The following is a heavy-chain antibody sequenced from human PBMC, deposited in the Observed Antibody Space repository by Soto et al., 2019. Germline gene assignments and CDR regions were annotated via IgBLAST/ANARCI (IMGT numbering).Heavy chain of an antibody. V-gene: IGHV3-30*18. Sequence: QVQLVESGGGVVQPGRSLRLSCAASGFTFSSYGMHWVRQAPGKGLEWVAVISYDGSNKYYADSVKGRFTISRDNSKNTLYLHMTSLRAEDTAVYYCAKGQIVVVTGTFDYWGQGTLVTVSS. J-gene: IGHJ4*02. D-gene: IGHD2-21*02. CDR2: ISYDGSNK. CDR1: GFTFSSYG. CDR3: AKGQIVVVTGTFDY.